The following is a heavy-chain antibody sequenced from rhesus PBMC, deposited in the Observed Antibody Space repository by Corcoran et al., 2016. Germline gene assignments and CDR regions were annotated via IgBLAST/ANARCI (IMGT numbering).Heavy chain of an antibody. J-gene: IGHJ3*01. CDR2: ISGRGGST. CDR3: ARHWDF. V-gene: IGHV4-173*01. Sequence: QLQLQESGPGLVKPSETLSLTCAVSGGSISSNYWSWIPQPPGKGLGWIGSISGRGGSTHSHPPLKTRVTSSTDTSKTQFALKLSSVTAADTAVYYCARHWDFWGQGLRVTVSS. CDR1: GGSISSNY.